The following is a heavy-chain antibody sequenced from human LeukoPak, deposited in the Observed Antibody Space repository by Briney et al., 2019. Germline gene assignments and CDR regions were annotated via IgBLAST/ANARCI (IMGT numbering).Heavy chain of an antibody. D-gene: IGHD4-11*01. CDR3: ARETTDAFDI. J-gene: IGHJ3*02. CDR1: GGSISSSSYY. CDR2: LYYIGST. V-gene: IGHV4-39*07. Sequence: SETLSLTCTVSGGSISSSSYYWGWIRQPPGKGLEWIGSLYYIGSTYYNPSLKSRVTISVDTSKNQFSLKLSSVTAADTAVYYCARETTDAFDIWGQGTMVTVSS.